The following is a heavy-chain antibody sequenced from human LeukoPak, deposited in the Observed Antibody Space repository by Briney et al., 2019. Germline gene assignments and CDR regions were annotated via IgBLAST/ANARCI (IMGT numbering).Heavy chain of an antibody. CDR2: ISSSSSSYI. D-gene: IGHD1-7*01. CDR3: ARDRSDWNWYYFNY. CDR1: GFTFSDYY. J-gene: IGHJ4*02. Sequence: GGSLRLSCAASGFTFSDYYMSWIRQAPGKGLEWVSSISSSSSSYIYYADSVRGRFTISRDNAKNSLYLQMNSLRAEDTAVYYCARDRSDWNWYYFNYWGQGTLVIVSS. V-gene: IGHV3-11*06.